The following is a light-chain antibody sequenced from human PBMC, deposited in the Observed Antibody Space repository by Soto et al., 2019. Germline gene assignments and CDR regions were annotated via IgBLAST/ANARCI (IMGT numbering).Light chain of an antibody. CDR3: QQYTSYPVT. J-gene: IGKJ1*01. CDR1: QSISSW. Sequence: DIQMTQSPSTLSASVGDRVTITCRASQSISSWLAWYQQKPGKTPKLLIFDASTLEGGVPSRFSGSGSGTEFTLTISSLQPDDFATDYCQQYTSYPVTFSQGTKVEIK. V-gene: IGKV1-5*01. CDR2: DAS.